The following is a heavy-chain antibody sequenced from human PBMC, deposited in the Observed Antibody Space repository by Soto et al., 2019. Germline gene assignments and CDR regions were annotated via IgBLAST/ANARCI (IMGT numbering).Heavy chain of an antibody. CDR3: ARSTTVGTPPSDH. CDR2: ISTYNGKT. Sequence: ASVKVSCKTSGYMFPSYGISWVRQAPGQRLEWMGWISTYNGKTKYAQGLQGRVTMTTDTATTTAYMELRSLRSDDTAVYYCARSTTVGTPPSDHWGQGTLVTVSS. V-gene: IGHV1-18*04. CDR1: GYMFPSYG. J-gene: IGHJ4*02. D-gene: IGHD1-1*01.